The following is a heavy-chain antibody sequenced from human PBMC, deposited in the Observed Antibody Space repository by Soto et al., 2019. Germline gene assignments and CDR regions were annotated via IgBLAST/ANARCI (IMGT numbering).Heavy chain of an antibody. V-gene: IGHV4-34*01. CDR1: GDSFSGYF. D-gene: IGHD1-1*01. J-gene: IGHJ4*02. CDR2: ITEGGTT. Sequence: SETLSLTCAVHGDSFSGYFWTWIRQPPGKGLEWIAEITEGGTTNYSPSLKSRVSIAVDSSKRQFSLTLSSVTAADTAMHYCARGDDAMLSPNLHYWSQGSMATVSS. CDR3: ARGDDAMLSPNLHY.